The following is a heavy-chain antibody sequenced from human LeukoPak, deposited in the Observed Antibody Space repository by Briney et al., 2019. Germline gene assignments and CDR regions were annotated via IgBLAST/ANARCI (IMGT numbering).Heavy chain of an antibody. CDR1: GGSISSYY. V-gene: IGHV4-59*08. CDR3: ARRGLYDSTGYYSFDY. J-gene: IGHJ4*02. D-gene: IGHD3-22*01. CDR2: IYYSGIT. Sequence: PETLSLTCTVSGGSISSYYWSWIRQPPGMGLEWIGYIYYSGITNYNPSLKSRVTISVDTSKNQFSLNLSSATAADTAVYYCARRGLYDSTGYYSFDYWGQGTLVTVSS.